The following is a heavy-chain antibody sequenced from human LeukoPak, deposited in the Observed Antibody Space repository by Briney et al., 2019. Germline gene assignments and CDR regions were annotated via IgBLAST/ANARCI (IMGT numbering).Heavy chain of an antibody. CDR2: IYYCGST. Sequence: SETLSLTCTVSGGSISSSSYYWGWIRQPPGKGLEWIGSIYYCGSTNYNRSLKSRVTISVDTSKNQFSLKLSSVTAADTAVYYCARIKLTYFDYWGQGTLVTVFS. V-gene: IGHV4-39*07. CDR3: ARIKLTYFDY. D-gene: IGHD3-10*01. J-gene: IGHJ4*02. CDR1: GGSISSSSYY.